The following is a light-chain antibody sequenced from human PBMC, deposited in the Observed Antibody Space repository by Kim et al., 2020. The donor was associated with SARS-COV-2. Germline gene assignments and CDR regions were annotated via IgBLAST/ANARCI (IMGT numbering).Light chain of an antibody. V-gene: IGLV1-47*01. CDR3: AAWDDSLV. Sequence: GTPGQRVTYSGSGSSSNIGSNCVYWDQQRPGTAPKRLIYRNNQRPSGVPDRFSGSKSGTSASLAISGLRSEAEADYYCAAWDDSLVFGGGTQLTVL. J-gene: IGLJ2*01. CDR2: RNN. CDR1: SSNIGSNC.